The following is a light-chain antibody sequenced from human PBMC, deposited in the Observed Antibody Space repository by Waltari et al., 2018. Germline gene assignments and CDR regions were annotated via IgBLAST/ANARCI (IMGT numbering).Light chain of an antibody. V-gene: IGLV2-14*03. Sequence: QSALPQPASVSGSPGQSITIPCTGTSSDVGGQNYVSWYQQHPGKAPKLMIYDVSNRPSGVSNRFSGSKSGNTASLTLAGLQPEDEADYYCNSFTSSSTVVFGGGTKLTVL. J-gene: IGLJ3*02. CDR3: NSFTSSSTVV. CDR1: SSDVGGQNY. CDR2: DVS.